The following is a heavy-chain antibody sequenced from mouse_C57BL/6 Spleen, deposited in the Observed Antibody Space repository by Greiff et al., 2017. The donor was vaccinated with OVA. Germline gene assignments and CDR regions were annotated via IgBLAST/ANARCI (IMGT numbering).Heavy chain of an antibody. CDR3: ARGDTVVASFDY. V-gene: IGHV3-6*01. D-gene: IGHD1-1*01. Sequence: EVQLQESGPGLVKPSQSLSLTCSVTGYSITSGYYWNWIRQFPGNKLEWMGYISYDGSNNYNPSLKNRISITRDTSKNQFFLKLNSVTTEDTATYYCARGDTVVASFDYWGQGTTLTVSS. CDR2: ISYDGSN. J-gene: IGHJ2*01. CDR1: GYSITSGYY.